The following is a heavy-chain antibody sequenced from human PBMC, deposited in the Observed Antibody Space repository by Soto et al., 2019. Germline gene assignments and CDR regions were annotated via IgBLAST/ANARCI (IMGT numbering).Heavy chain of an antibody. Sequence: QVQLVQSGAEVKKPGSSVKVSCKASGGTFSSYAISWVRQAPGQGLEWMGGIIPIFGTANYAQKFQGRVTITADKSTSTAYMELSSLRSEDTAVYYCARGGTDYGHYYYYGMDVWGQGTTVTVS. CDR1: GGTFSSYA. V-gene: IGHV1-69*06. CDR2: IIPIFGTA. D-gene: IGHD4-17*01. J-gene: IGHJ6*02. CDR3: ARGGTDYGHYYYYGMDV.